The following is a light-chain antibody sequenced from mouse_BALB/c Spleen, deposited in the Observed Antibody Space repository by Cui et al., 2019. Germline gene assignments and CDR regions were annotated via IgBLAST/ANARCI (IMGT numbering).Light chain of an antibody. CDR3: LQYDNLLT. CDR1: QDIKKY. CDR2: YTS. Sequence: TQITQSPSSLSASLGGNVNMNCKARQDIKKYIAWDQNKPGKGPRLLIHYTSTLRPGIPSRFRGSGSGRDYSFRISNLETEDIATYYCLQYDNLLTFGAGTKLELK. V-gene: IGKV19-93*01. J-gene: IGKJ5*01.